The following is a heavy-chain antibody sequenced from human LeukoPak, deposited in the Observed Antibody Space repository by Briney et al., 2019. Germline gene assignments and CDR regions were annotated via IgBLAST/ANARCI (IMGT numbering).Heavy chain of an antibody. J-gene: IGHJ3*02. D-gene: IGHD3-10*01. Sequence: PGGSLRLSCAASGFTFSTYGMHWVRQAPGKGLEWVAVISYDGDNKCFADSVKGRFTISRDNSKNTLYLQMNSLRAEDTAVYYCAKDRLLLARGVIDAFDIWGQGTMVTVSS. CDR1: GFTFSTYG. CDR3: AKDRLLLARGVIDAFDI. CDR2: ISYDGDNK. V-gene: IGHV3-30*18.